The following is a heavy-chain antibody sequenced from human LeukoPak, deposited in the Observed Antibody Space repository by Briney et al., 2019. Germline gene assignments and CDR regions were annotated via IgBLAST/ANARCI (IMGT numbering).Heavy chain of an antibody. D-gene: IGHD5-18*01. CDR2: ISTSDSTI. V-gene: IGHV3-48*04. Sequence: GGSLRLSCAGSGFTFRSYSMNWVRQAPGKGLEWVSYISTSDSTIYYADSVKGRFTISRDNAKNSLYLQMNSLRADDTAVYYCAKAVRGDSYVLFSPYFYTAAGEKGTTVPV. J-gene: IGHJ6*03. CDR1: GFTFRSYS. CDR3: AKAVRGDSYVLFSPYFYTAA.